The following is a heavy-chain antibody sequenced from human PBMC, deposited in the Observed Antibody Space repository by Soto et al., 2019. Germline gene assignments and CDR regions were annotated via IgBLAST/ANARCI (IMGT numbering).Heavy chain of an antibody. Sequence: QVQLVQSGAEVKKPGVSVKVSCKASGYTFTSYDINWVRQATGQGLEWMGWMNPNSGNTGYAQKFQGRVTMTRNTSISTAYMELSSLRSEDTAVYYCARHTYYDFWSGYYNYYYYYMDVWGKGTTVTVSS. D-gene: IGHD3-3*01. V-gene: IGHV1-8*01. CDR2: MNPNSGNT. J-gene: IGHJ6*03. CDR1: GYTFTSYD. CDR3: ARHTYYDFWSGYYNYYYYYMDV.